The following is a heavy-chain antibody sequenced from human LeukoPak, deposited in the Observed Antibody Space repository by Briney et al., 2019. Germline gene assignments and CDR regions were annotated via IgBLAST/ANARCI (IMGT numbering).Heavy chain of an antibody. Sequence: PGGSLRLSCAASGFTFDDYGMSWVRQAPGKGLEWVSAISGSGGSTYYADSVKGRFTISRDNSKNTLYLQMNSLRAEDTAVYYCAKDRSSGGSCYGYWGQGTLVTVSS. CDR1: GFTFDDYG. J-gene: IGHJ4*02. V-gene: IGHV3-23*01. CDR2: ISGSGGST. D-gene: IGHD2-15*01. CDR3: AKDRSSGGSCYGY.